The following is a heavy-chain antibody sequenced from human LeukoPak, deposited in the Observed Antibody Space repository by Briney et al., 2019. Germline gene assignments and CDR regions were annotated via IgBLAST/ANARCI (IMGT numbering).Heavy chain of an antibody. J-gene: IGHJ4*02. D-gene: IGHD3-22*01. Sequence: PSETLSLTCAVYGGSFSDYYWSWIRQPPGKGLEWIGEINHSGSTNYNPSLKSRVTISVDTSKNQFSLKLSSVTAADTAVYYCARGEQYYYDSSGYYVFDYWGQGTLVTVSS. CDR2: INHSGST. CDR1: GGSFSDYY. V-gene: IGHV4-34*01. CDR3: ARGEQYYYDSSGYYVFDY.